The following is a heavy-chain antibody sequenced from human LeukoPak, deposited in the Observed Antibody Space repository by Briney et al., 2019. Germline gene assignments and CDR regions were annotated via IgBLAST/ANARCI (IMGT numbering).Heavy chain of an antibody. CDR1: GFTFSSYA. CDR3: ARGDDYGDYPPDY. Sequence: PGGSLRLSCAASGFTFSSYAMSWVRQAPGKGLEWVSAISGSGGSTYYADSVKGRFTISRDNAKNSLYLQMNSLRAEDTAVYYCARGDDYGDYPPDYWGQGTLVTVSS. V-gene: IGHV3-23*01. D-gene: IGHD4-17*01. CDR2: ISGSGGST. J-gene: IGHJ4*02.